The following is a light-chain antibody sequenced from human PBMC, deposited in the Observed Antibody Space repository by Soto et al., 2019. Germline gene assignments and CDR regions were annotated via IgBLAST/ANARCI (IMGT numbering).Light chain of an antibody. CDR1: QSISDF. CDR2: DAS. Sequence: DIQMTQSPSSLSASVGDRVTITCRASQSISDFLIWYQQEPGKAPKLLVYDASTLQEGVPSRFSGSGSGTDFTLTITNLQPEDFTTYFCQQAYSAPLTFGGGTKVDIK. J-gene: IGKJ4*01. CDR3: QQAYSAPLT. V-gene: IGKV1-39*01.